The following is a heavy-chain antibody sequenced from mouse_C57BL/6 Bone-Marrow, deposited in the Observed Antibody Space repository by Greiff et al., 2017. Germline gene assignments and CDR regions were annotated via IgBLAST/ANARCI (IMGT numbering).Heavy chain of an antibody. V-gene: IGHV2-9-1*01. CDR2: IWNGGGT. D-gene: IGHD1-1*01. Sequence: VQLVESGPGLVAPSQSLSITCTVSGFSLTSYAISWVRQPPGKGLEWLGVIWNGGGTNSNSAHKSRLSISKDNSKSQVFLKMNSLQTDDTARYDCARVEEFYYGSSDGYFDVWGKGTTVTVSS. CDR1: GFSLTSYA. J-gene: IGHJ1*03. CDR3: ARVEEFYYGSSDGYFDV.